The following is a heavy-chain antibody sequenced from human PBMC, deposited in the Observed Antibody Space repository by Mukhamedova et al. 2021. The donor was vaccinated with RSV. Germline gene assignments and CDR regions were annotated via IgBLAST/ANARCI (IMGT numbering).Heavy chain of an antibody. V-gene: IGHV3-33*01. CDR3: ARDLDGGQALDY. Sequence: SFDIHWVRQSPGTGLEWVAVVRHDGQNTFYAESVKGRFSLSRDNSKNTVYLQMNNLGGDDTAVYYCARDLDGGQALDYWGQGSLV. CDR2: VRHDGQNT. J-gene: IGHJ4*02. CDR1: SFD.